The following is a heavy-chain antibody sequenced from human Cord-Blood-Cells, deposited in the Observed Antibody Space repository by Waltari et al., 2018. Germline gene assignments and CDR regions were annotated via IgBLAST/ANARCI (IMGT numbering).Heavy chain of an antibody. V-gene: IGHV1-69*01. CDR3: ARRCSGGSCYSDYYYGMDV. J-gene: IGHJ6*02. CDR2: IIPIFGTA. CDR1: GATFSSYA. Sequence: QGQLVQSGAEVKKPGSSVKVSCKASGATFSSYAISWVRQAPGQGLEWMGGIIPIFGTANYAQKFQGRVTITADESTSTAYMELSSLRSEDTAVYYCARRCSGGSCYSDYYYGMDVWGQGTTVTVSS. D-gene: IGHD2-15*01.